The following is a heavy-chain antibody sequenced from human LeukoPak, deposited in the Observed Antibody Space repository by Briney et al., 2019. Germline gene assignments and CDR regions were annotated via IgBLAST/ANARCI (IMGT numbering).Heavy chain of an antibody. D-gene: IGHD6-19*01. V-gene: IGHV3-7*01. Sequence: PGGSLRLSCAASGFTFSSYWMSWVRQAPGKGLEWVASIQQDGSEKYYVDSVKGRFTISRDNAKNSLYLQMNSLRAEDTAVYYCARGRRSDSSGPPYFDYWGQGTLVTVSS. J-gene: IGHJ4*02. CDR2: IQQDGSEK. CDR3: ARGRRSDSSGPPYFDY. CDR1: GFTFSSYW.